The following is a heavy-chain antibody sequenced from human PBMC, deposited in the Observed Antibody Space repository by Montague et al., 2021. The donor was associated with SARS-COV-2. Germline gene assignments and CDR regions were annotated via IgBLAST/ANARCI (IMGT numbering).Heavy chain of an antibody. CDR1: GYDFTRYW. V-gene: IGHV5-10-1*01. J-gene: IGHJ4*02. CDR2: INPADSQT. CDR3: ARSQHCGSDCYFAY. D-gene: IGHD2-21*02. Sequence: QSGAEVKKSGESLRISCRGSGYDFTRYWISWVRQMPGKGLEWMGRINPADSQTNYSPSFQGQVTISVDKSITTAYLQWSSLKPSDTAIHYCARSQHCGSDCYFAYWGQGSLVTVSS.